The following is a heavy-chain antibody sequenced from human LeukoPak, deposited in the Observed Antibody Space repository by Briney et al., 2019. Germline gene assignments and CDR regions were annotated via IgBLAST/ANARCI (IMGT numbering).Heavy chain of an antibody. Sequence: SGPTLVNPTQTLTLTCTFSGFSLSTSGMCVSWIRQPPGKALGWLALIDWDDDKYYSTSLKTRLTISKDTSKNQVVLTMTNMDPVDTATYYCARMTGQAGTFDYWGQGTLVTVSS. CDR2: IDWDDDK. CDR1: GFSLSTSGMC. CDR3: ARMTGQAGTFDY. J-gene: IGHJ4*02. V-gene: IGHV2-70*01. D-gene: IGHD6-13*01.